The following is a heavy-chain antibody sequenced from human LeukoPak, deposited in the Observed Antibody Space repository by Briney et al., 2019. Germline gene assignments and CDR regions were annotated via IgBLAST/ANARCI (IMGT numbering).Heavy chain of an antibody. D-gene: IGHD1-26*01. V-gene: IGHV4-34*01. CDR3: ARGRGSYYPD. CDR2: INHSGSA. CDR1: GGSISAYY. Sequence: LETLSLTCAVYGGSISAYYWIWIRQPPGKGLEWIGEINHSGSANYNPSLESRVTISGDTSKNQFSLKLSSLTAADTGVYYCARGRGSYYPDWGQGTLVTVSS. J-gene: IGHJ4*02.